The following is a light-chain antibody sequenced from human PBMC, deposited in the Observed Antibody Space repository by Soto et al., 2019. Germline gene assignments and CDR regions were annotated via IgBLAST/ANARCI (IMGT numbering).Light chain of an antibody. CDR1: QNIYTW. Sequence: DIQMTQSPATLSASVGDRVTITCRASQNIYTWLAWYQQKPGKAPKLLIYEASSLETGVPSRFSGSGSGTEFTLTISSLEPEDFAVYYCQQRSNWPPYTFGQGTKLEIK. J-gene: IGKJ2*01. CDR2: EAS. CDR3: QQRSNWPPYT. V-gene: IGKV1-5*03.